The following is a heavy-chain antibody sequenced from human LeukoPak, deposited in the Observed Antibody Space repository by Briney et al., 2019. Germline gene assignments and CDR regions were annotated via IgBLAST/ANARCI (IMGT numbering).Heavy chain of an antibody. CDR3: VSAGIAAAGTSYWFDP. CDR1: GFTFSSYS. V-gene: IGHV3-21*01. Sequence: PGGSLRLSCAASGFTFSSYSMNWVRQAPGKGLEWVSSISTRSSYIYCADSVKGRFTISRDNAKNSLYLQMNSLRAEDTAVYYCVSAGIAAAGTSYWFDPWGQGTLVTVSS. CDR2: ISTRSSYI. J-gene: IGHJ5*02. D-gene: IGHD6-13*01.